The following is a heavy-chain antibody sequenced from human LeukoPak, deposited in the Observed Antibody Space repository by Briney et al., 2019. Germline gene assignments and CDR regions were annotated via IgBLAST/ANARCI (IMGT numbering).Heavy chain of an antibody. D-gene: IGHD3-22*01. Sequence: PSETLSLTCTVSGGSISSYYWSWIRQPPGKGLEWIGEINHSGSTNYNPSLKSRVTISVDTSKNQFSLKLSSVTAADTAVYYCARGRFYYWYAFDIWGQGTMVTVSS. CDR1: GGSISSYY. V-gene: IGHV4-34*01. CDR2: INHSGST. CDR3: ARGRFYYWYAFDI. J-gene: IGHJ3*02.